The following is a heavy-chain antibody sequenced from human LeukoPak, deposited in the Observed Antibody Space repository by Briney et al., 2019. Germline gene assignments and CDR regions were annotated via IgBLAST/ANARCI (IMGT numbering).Heavy chain of an antibody. D-gene: IGHD5-18*01. V-gene: IGHV3-30-3*01. CDR3: ARDRGYSYGYFDY. Sequence: PGRSLRLSCAASGSTFSGYAMHWVRQAPGKGLEWVAVISYDGSNKYYADSVKGRFTISRDNSKNTLYLQMNSLRAEDTAVYYCARDRGYSYGYFDYWGQGTLVTVSS. CDR1: GSTFSGYA. CDR2: ISYDGSNK. J-gene: IGHJ4*02.